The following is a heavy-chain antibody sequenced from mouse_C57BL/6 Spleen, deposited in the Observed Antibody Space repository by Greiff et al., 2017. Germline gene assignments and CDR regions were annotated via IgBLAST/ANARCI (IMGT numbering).Heavy chain of an antibody. V-gene: IGHV5-17*01. CDR1: GFTFSDYG. Sequence: EVKLMESGGGLVKPGGSLKLSCAASGFTFSDYGMHWVRQAPEKGLEWVAYISSGSSTIYYADTVKGRFTISRDNAKNTLFLQMTSLRSEDTAMYYCARDGYYLGYFDVWGTGTTVTVSS. CDR3: ARDGYYLGYFDV. J-gene: IGHJ1*03. CDR2: ISSGSSTI. D-gene: IGHD2-3*01.